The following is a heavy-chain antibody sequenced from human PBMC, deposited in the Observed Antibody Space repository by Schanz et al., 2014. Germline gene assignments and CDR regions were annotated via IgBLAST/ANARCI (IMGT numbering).Heavy chain of an antibody. CDR1: GFTFSSYG. V-gene: IGHV3-48*02. CDR3: VRDYNWGFDN. CDR2: IKISGDV. D-gene: IGHD7-27*01. J-gene: IGHJ4*02. Sequence: VQLVESGGSVVQPGRSLRLSCAASGFTFSSYGMHWVRQVPGKGLEWISYIKISGDVFYTDSVKGRFTISRDNAKSSLYLQMSSLRDEDTAIYYCVRDYNWGFDNWGQGTLVTVSS.